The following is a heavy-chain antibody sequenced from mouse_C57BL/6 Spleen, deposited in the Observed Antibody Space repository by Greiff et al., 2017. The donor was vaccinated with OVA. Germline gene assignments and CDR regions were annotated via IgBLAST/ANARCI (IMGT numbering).Heavy chain of an antibody. J-gene: IGHJ4*01. Sequence: EVQLVESGGGLVKPGGSLKLSCAASGFSFSSYTMSWVRQTPEKRLEWVATISGGGGNTYYPDSVKGRFTISRDNAKNTLYLQMSSLRSEDTALYYCARPLTVVATDAMDYWGQGTSVTVSS. CDR2: ISGGGGNT. CDR1: GFSFSSYT. V-gene: IGHV5-9*01. D-gene: IGHD1-1*01. CDR3: ARPLTVVATDAMDY.